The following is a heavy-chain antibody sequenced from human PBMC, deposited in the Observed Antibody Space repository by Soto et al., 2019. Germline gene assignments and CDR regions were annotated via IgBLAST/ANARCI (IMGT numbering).Heavy chain of an antibody. CDR3: ARGGEYDFWSGYYGVHGMDV. CDR2: IYYSGST. Sequence: QAQLQESGPGLVKPSQTLALTCTVSGGSISSGDYYWSWIRQPPGKGLEWIGYIYYSGSTYYNPSLKCRVTISVDTSKNQFALKLSSVTVADTAVYYCARGGEYDFWSGYYGVHGMDVWGQGTTVTVSS. CDR1: GGSISSGDYY. D-gene: IGHD3-3*01. J-gene: IGHJ6*02. V-gene: IGHV4-30-4*01.